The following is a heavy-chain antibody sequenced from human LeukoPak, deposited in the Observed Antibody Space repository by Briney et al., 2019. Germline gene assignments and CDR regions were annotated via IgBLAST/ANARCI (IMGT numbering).Heavy chain of an antibody. J-gene: IGHJ5*02. CDR1: GGSISSGTYY. CDR3: ARDLGYYDSSGYINWFDP. V-gene: IGHV4-61*02. Sequence: TLSLTCTVSGGSISSGTYYWTWVRQPAGTGLEWIGRIYTSGSTNYNPSLESRVTISVDTSKNHFSLKLSSVTAADTAVYYCARDLGYYDSSGYINWFDPWGQGTLVTVSS. CDR2: IYTSGST. D-gene: IGHD3-22*01.